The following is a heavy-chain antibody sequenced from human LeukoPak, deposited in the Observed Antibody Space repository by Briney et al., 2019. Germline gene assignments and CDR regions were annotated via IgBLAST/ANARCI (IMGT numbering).Heavy chain of an antibody. CDR2: ISGSGAST. CDR1: GFTFSSYA. Sequence: GGSLRLSCAASGFTFSSYAVNWVRQAPGKGLEWVSGISGSGASTYYADSVKGRFTISRDNSKNTLYLQMNSLRAEDTAVYYCATPGRTSGYPDPFDYWGPGTLVTVSS. J-gene: IGHJ4*02. V-gene: IGHV3-23*01. CDR3: ATPGRTSGYPDPFDY. D-gene: IGHD3-22*01.